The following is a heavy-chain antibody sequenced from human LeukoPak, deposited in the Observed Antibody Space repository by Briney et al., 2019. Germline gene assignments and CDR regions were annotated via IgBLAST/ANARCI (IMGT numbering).Heavy chain of an antibody. Sequence: GASVKVSCKASGYTFTSYGISWVRQAPGQGLEWMGWISAYNGNTNYAQKLQGRVTMTRNTSISTAYMELSSLRSEDTAVYYCASGTHPAAVDYWGQGTLVTLSS. CDR2: ISAYNGNT. J-gene: IGHJ4*02. V-gene: IGHV1-18*01. CDR3: ASGTHPAAVDY. CDR1: GYTFTSYG. D-gene: IGHD6-25*01.